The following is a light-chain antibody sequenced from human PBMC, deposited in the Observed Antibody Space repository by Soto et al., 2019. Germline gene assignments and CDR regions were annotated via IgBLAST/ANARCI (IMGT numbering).Light chain of an antibody. Sequence: DIQMTQSPSTLSASVGDRVTITCRASQSISSSLAWYQQKPGKAPKLLIYAASTLQSGVPSRFSGSGSGTDFTLTISCLQSEDFATYYCQQYYSYPLTFGQGTKVDI. V-gene: IGKV1-5*01. CDR2: AAS. J-gene: IGKJ1*01. CDR3: QQYYSYPLT. CDR1: QSISSS.